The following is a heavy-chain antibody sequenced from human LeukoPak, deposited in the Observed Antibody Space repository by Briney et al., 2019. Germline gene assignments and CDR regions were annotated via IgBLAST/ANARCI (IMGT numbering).Heavy chain of an antibody. CDR3: ARGDGEDYYGSGSYRY. Sequence: GGSLRLSCAASGFTFSSYSMNWVRQAPGKGLEWVSYISSSSSTIYYADSVKGRFTISRDNAKNSLYLQMNSLRAEDTAVYYCARGDGEDYYGSGSYRYWGQGTLVTVSS. V-gene: IGHV3-48*01. CDR1: GFTFSSYS. J-gene: IGHJ4*02. CDR2: ISSSSSTI. D-gene: IGHD3-10*01.